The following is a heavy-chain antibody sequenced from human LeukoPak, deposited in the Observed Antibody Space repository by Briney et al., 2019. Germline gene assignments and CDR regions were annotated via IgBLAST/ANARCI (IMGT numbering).Heavy chain of an antibody. CDR3: ARVYPCSGGSCYLFDY. CDR1: GGSISSYY. V-gene: IGHV4-59*01. D-gene: IGHD2-15*01. Sequence: SETLSLTCTVSGGSISSYYWSWIRQPPGKGLEWIGYIYYSGSTNYNPSLKSRVTISVDTSKNQFSLKLSSVTAADTAVYYCARVYPCSGGSCYLFDYWGQGTLVTVSS. CDR2: IYYSGST. J-gene: IGHJ4*02.